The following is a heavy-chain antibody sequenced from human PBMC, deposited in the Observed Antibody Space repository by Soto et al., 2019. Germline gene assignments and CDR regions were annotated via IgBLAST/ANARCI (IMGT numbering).Heavy chain of an antibody. CDR1: GGTFSSYA. J-gene: IGHJ5*02. CDR2: IIPIFGTA. CDR3: ARAHHEDYYYDSSGYYYVRYNWFDP. D-gene: IGHD3-22*01. V-gene: IGHV1-69*13. Sequence: SVKVSCKASGGTFSSYAISWVRQAPGQGLEWMGGIIPIFGTANYAQKFQGRVTITADESTSTAYMELSSLRSEDTAVYYCARAHHEDYYYDSSGYYYVRYNWFDPWGQGTLVTVSS.